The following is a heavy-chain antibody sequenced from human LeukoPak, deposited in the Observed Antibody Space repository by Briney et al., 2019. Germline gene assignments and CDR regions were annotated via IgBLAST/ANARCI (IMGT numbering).Heavy chain of an antibody. D-gene: IGHD7-27*01. CDR2: ISYSGST. Sequence: PSETLSLTCTVSGGSISSYYWSWIRQPPGKGLEWIGYISYSGSTNYNPSLKSGVTISVDTSKNQFSLKLSSVTAADTAVYYCASLGLNNWFDPWGQGTLVTVSS. CDR1: GGSISSYY. J-gene: IGHJ5*02. CDR3: ASLGLNNWFDP. V-gene: IGHV4-59*08.